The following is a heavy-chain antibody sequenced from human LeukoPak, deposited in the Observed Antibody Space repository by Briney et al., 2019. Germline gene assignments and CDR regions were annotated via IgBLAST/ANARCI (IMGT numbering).Heavy chain of an antibody. CDR2: ISSSSSTI. V-gene: IGHV3-48*04. CDR3: ARDTVWSGDY. CDR1: GFTFSSYS. D-gene: IGHD3-3*01. J-gene: IGHJ4*02. Sequence: PGGSLRLSCAASGFTFSSYSMNWVRQAPGKGLEWVSYISSSSSTIYYADSVKGRFTISRDNAKNSLYLQMNGLRAEDTAVYYCARDTVWSGDYWGQGTLVTVSS.